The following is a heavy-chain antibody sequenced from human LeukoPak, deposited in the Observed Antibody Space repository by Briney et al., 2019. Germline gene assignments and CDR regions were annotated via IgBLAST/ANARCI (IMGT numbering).Heavy chain of an antibody. Sequence: PGGSLRLSCAVSGFTFSTYWMHWVRQAPGKGLVWVSRINSYGTTTTYADSVKGRFTISRDNAKNTLYLQMNSLSAEDTAVYYCATIPDVVVVTGHSPVFDYWGQGTLVTVSS. J-gene: IGHJ4*02. CDR3: ATIPDVVVVTGHSPVFDY. V-gene: IGHV3-74*01. D-gene: IGHD2-21*02. CDR1: GFTFSTYW. CDR2: INSYGTTT.